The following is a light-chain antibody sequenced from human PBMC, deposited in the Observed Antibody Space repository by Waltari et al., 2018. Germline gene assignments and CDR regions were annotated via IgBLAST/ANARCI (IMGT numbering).Light chain of an antibody. CDR3: QQYNSAPWT. CDR2: KAS. J-gene: IGKJ1*01. CDR1: QSLSSW. V-gene: IGKV1-5*01. Sequence: DIQMTQSPSSLSASVGDKVTITCQASQSLSSWLAWYQQKPGNAPKPLFYKASSLESGVPSRFSGSGSGTDFTLTISSLQPEDFATYYCQQYNSAPWTFGQGTKLEIK.